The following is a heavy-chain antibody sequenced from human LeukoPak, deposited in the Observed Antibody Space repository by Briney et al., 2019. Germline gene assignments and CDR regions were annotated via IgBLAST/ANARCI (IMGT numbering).Heavy chain of an antibody. V-gene: IGHV3-7*02. Sequence: GGSLRLSCAVFGFTFSTYWMSWVRQAPGKGLEWVANIKQDGSEKYYVDSVKGRFTISRDNAKNSLYLQMNSLRAEDTAVYYCAKTYYYGSGSYYKFLAYWGQGTLVTVSS. D-gene: IGHD3-10*01. CDR3: AKTYYYGSGSYYKFLAY. J-gene: IGHJ4*02. CDR1: GFTFSTYW. CDR2: IKQDGSEK.